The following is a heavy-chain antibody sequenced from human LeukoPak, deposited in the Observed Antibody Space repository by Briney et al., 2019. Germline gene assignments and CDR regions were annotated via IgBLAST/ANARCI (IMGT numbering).Heavy chain of an antibody. Sequence: GGSLRLSCAASGFTFSSYAMSWVRQAPGKGLEWVSTVTGGRGGGTYYADSVEGRFTISRANSKNTVYLQMNSPTAEDTAVYYCAKYNWDDDFFDYWGQGSLVTVAS. V-gene: IGHV3-23*01. CDR2: VTGGRGGGT. CDR3: AKYNWDDDFFDY. CDR1: GFTFSSYA. J-gene: IGHJ4*02. D-gene: IGHD1-20*01.